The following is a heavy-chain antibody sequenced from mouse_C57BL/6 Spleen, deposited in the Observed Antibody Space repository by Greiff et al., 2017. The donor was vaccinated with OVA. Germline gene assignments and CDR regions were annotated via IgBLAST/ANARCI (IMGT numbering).Heavy chain of an antibody. V-gene: IGHV3-6*01. CDR2: ISYDGSN. J-gene: IGHJ3*01. Sequence: EVQLHESGPGLVKPSQSLSLTCSVTGYSITSGYYWNWIRQFPGNKLEWMGYISYDGSNNYNPSIKNRISITRDTSKNQIVLKLNSVTTEDTATFYCARDDYDGGSWFAYWGQGTLVTVSA. CDR3: ARDDYDGGSWFAY. CDR1: GYSITSGYY. D-gene: IGHD2-4*01.